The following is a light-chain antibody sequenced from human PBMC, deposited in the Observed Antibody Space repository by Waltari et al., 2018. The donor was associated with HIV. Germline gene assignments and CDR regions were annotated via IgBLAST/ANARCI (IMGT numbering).Light chain of an antibody. CDR2: NVS. CDR1: SSDVGAYNY. V-gene: IGLV2-11*01. Sequence: QSALTQPRSVSESPGQSVTISCTGTSSDVGAYNYVSWYQQHPGRAPKFISYNVSVRPSGVPDLFSGSKSGNTASLTISGLQAEDEADYYCSSYAGTSNFVLFGGGTKLTVL. J-gene: IGLJ2*01. CDR3: SSYAGTSNFVL.